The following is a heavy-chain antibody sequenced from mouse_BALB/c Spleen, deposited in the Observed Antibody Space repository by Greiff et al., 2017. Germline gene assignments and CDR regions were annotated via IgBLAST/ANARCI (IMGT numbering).Heavy chain of an antibody. J-gene: IGHJ2*01. CDR2: ISSGGGST. CDR3: ARPNGSYYFDY. V-gene: IGHV5-12-1*01. Sequence: EVQRVESGGGLVKPGGSLKLSCAASGFAFSSYDMSWVRQTPEKRLEWVAYISSGGGSTYYPDTVKGRVTISRDNANNTLYLQMSSLKSEDTAMYYCARPNGSYYFDYWGQGTTLTVSS. CDR1: GFAFSSYD. D-gene: IGHD1-1*01.